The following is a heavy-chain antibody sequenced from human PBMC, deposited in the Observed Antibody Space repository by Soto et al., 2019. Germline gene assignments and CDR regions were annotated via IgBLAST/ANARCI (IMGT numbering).Heavy chain of an antibody. Sequence: ASVKVSCKASGYTFTSYYMHWVRQAPGQGLEWMGIINPSGGSTSYAQKFQGRVTMTRDTSTSTVYMELSSLRSEDTAVYYCERDYEDDAFDIWGQGTMVTVSS. CDR1: GYTFTSYY. V-gene: IGHV1-46*01. CDR2: INPSGGST. J-gene: IGHJ3*02. CDR3: ERDYEDDAFDI. D-gene: IGHD3-3*01.